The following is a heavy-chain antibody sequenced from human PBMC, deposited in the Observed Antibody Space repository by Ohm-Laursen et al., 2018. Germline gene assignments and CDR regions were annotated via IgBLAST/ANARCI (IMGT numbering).Heavy chain of an antibody. V-gene: IGHV1-58*01. CDR2: IVVGSGNT. J-gene: IGHJ3*02. Sequence: GASVKVSCKASGFTFTSSAVQWVRQARGQRLEWIGWIVVGSGNTNYAQKFQERVTITRDMSTSTDYMEPSSLRSEDTAVYYCAAVDGYYYSVDAFDIWGQGTMVTVSS. D-gene: IGHD3-22*01. CDR1: GFTFTSSA. CDR3: AAVDGYYYSVDAFDI.